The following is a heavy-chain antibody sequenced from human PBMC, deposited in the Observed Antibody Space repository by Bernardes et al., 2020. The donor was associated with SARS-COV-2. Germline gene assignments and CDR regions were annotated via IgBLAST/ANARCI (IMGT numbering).Heavy chain of an antibody. Sequence: WGSLRLSCAASGFTFSSYDMHWVRQATGKGLEWVSAIGTAGDTYYPGSVKGRFTISRENAKNSLYLQMNSLRAGDTAVYYCARGTAVAGLIYYFDYWGQGTLVTVSS. D-gene: IGHD6-19*01. CDR1: GFTFSSYD. CDR3: ARGTAVAGLIYYFDY. J-gene: IGHJ4*02. CDR2: IGTAGDT. V-gene: IGHV3-13*01.